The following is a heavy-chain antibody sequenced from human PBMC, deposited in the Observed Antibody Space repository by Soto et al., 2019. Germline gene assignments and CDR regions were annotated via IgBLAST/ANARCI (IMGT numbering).Heavy chain of an antibody. D-gene: IGHD3-3*01. V-gene: IGHV4-31*03. J-gene: IGHJ3*02. Sequence: QVQLLESGPGLVKPSQTLSLTCTVSGGSINGGGYYWSWIRQHPDKGLEWIGYIYYSGTTYYNPSLKSRLTISVDTSKNQFSLKLNSVTAADTAVYYCARDPEWANAFDIWGQGTMVTVSS. CDR3: ARDPEWANAFDI. CDR1: GGSINGGGYY. CDR2: IYYSGTT.